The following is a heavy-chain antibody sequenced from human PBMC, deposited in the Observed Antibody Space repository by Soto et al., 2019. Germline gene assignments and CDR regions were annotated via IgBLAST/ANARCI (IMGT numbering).Heavy chain of an antibody. Sequence: QVQLVESGGGVVQPGRSLRLSCAASGFTFSSYAMHWVRQAPGKGLEWVAVISYDGSNKYYADSVKGRFTISRDNSKNTLYLQMNSRRAEDTAVYYCARDYGSGSYYGYWGQGTLVTVSS. V-gene: IGHV3-30-3*01. CDR1: GFTFSSYA. J-gene: IGHJ4*02. D-gene: IGHD3-10*01. CDR3: ARDYGSGSYYGY. CDR2: ISYDGSNK.